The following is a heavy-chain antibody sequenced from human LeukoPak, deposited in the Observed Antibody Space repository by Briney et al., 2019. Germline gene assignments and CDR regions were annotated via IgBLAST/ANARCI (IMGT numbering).Heavy chain of an antibody. D-gene: IGHD3-22*01. CDR3: ARADSSGSNAFDI. CDR2: IYYSGST. CDR1: GGSISSSSYY. J-gene: IGHJ3*02. Sequence: SETLSLTCTVSGGSISSSSYYWGWIRQPPGKGLEWIGSIYYSGSTNYNPSLKSRVTISVDTSKNQFSLKLSSVTAADTAVYYCARADSSGSNAFDIWGQGTMVTVSS. V-gene: IGHV4-39*07.